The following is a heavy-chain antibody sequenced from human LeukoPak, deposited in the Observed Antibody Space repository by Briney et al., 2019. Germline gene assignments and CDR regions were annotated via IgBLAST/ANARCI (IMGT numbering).Heavy chain of an antibody. Sequence: PSETLSLTCTVSGGSISSSSYYWGWIRQPPGKGLEWIGSIYYSGSTYYNPSLKSRVTISVDTSKNLFSLKLSSVTAADTVVYYCARARGGAVAVFYWGQGTLVTVSS. J-gene: IGHJ4*02. CDR1: GGSISSSSYY. CDR3: ARARGGAVAVFY. CDR2: IYYSGST. V-gene: IGHV4-39*07. D-gene: IGHD6-19*01.